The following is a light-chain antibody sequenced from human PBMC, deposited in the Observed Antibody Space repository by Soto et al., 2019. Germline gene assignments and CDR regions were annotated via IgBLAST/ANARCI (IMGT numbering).Light chain of an antibody. J-gene: IGLJ1*01. CDR1: SSDFGGYNY. CDR3: TSYTSSSTFYV. Sequence: QYALTQPPSASGSPGQSVTISCTGTSSDFGGYNYVSWYQQHPGKAPKLLIYEVSNRPSGVSNRFSASKSGNTASLSISGLQAEDEADYYCTSYTSSSTFYVFGTGTKVTVL. CDR2: EVS. V-gene: IGLV2-14*01.